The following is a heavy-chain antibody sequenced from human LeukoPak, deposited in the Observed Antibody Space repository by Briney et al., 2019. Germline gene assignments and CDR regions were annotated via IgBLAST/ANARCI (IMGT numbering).Heavy chain of an antibody. J-gene: IGHJ4*02. Sequence: GGSLRLSCAASGFTFSSYWMHWVRQAPGKGLVWVSRINTDRSSTSYVDSVKGRFTISRDNARNTLYLQMNSLRAEDTAVYYCARGGYGDDDLFEYWGQGTLVTVSS. D-gene: IGHD4-17*01. CDR3: ARGGYGDDDLFEY. CDR2: INTDRSST. V-gene: IGHV3-74*01. CDR1: GFTFSSYW.